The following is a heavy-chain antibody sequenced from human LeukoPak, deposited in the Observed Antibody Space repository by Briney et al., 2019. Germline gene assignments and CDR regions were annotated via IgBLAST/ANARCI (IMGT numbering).Heavy chain of an antibody. J-gene: IGHJ6*03. CDR3: TSGTLSYYYMDV. Sequence: SETLSLTCTVSGGSISSSTYYWGWIRQPPGKGLEWIGSIYYSGSPYYTPSLKSRVTISVDTSKNQFSLKLSSVTAADTAVYYCTSGTLSYYYMDVWGKGTTVTISS. CDR2: IYYSGSP. D-gene: IGHD1-14*01. CDR1: GGSISSSTYY. V-gene: IGHV4-39*07.